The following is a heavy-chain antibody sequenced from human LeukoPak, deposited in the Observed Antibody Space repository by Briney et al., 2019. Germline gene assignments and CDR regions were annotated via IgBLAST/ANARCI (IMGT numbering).Heavy chain of an antibody. V-gene: IGHV4-39*01. D-gene: IGHD3/OR15-3a*01. Sequence: PSETLSLTCTVSGVSISSSNSYWGRIRQPPGKGLEWIGSIYYTGNTYYNASLKSRVTISIDTSNNQISLRLISVTATDTAMYYCARQTGSGLFTLPGGQGTLVTVSS. CDR1: GVSISSSNSY. CDR3: ARQTGSGLFTLP. J-gene: IGHJ4*02. CDR2: IYYTGNT.